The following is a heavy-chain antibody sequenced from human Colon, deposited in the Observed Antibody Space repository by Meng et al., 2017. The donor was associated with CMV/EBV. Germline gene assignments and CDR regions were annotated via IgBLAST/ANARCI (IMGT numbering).Heavy chain of an antibody. CDR2: INHSGST. CDR3: ARGYWWGFP. Sequence: GSLRLSCAVYGGSFSGYYWSWIRQPPGKGLEWIGEINHSGSTNYNPSLKSRVTISVDTSKNQFSLKLSSVTAAGTAVYHCARGYWWGFPWGQGTLVTVSS. V-gene: IGHV4-34*01. D-gene: IGHD2-8*02. J-gene: IGHJ5*02. CDR1: GGSFSGYY.